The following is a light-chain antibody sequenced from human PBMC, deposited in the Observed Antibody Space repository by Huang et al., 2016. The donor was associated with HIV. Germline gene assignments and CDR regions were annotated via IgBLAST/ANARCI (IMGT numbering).Light chain of an antibody. V-gene: IGKV1-NL1*01. CDR2: AAS. J-gene: IGKJ1*01. CDR1: QGISNY. Sequence: DIQMTQSPSSLSASVGERVTIICRASQGISNYLAWYQQKPGKSPKLLLYAASRLESGVPSRFSGSGSVTDYTLTISSLQPEDFATYYCQQYYSTPQTFGQGTKVEIK. CDR3: QQYYSTPQT.